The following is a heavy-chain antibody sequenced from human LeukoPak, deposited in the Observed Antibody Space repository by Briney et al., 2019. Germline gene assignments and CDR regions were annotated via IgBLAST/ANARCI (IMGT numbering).Heavy chain of an antibody. CDR2: ISNGGDTT. CDR1: GFIFNDFY. CDR3: ARGLKYYHDSSGYYGGDY. D-gene: IGHD3-22*01. V-gene: IGHV3-11*01. Sequence: PGGSLRLSCAASGFIFNDFYMSWIRQAPGKGLEWISYISNGGDTTYYAASVRGRFTISRDNADNSVSLQLESLRDEDTGTYYCARGLKYYHDSSGYYGGDYWGQGTPVTVSS. J-gene: IGHJ4*02.